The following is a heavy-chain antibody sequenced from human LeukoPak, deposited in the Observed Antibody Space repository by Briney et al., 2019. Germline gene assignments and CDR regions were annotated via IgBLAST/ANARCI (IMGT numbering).Heavy chain of an antibody. J-gene: IGHJ4*02. V-gene: IGHV3-48*03. Sequence: GGSLRLSCAASGFTFSNYAMSWVRQAPGKGLEWVSYISSSGSTFYYADSVKGRFTISRDNAKNSLYLQMNSLRAEDTAVYYCARIKSSGYYYGLDYWGQGTLVTVSA. CDR2: ISSSGSTF. CDR1: GFTFSNYA. D-gene: IGHD3-22*01. CDR3: ARIKSSGYYYGLDY.